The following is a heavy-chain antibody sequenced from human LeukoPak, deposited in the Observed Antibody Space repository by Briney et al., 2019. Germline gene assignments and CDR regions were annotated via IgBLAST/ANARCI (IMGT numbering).Heavy chain of an antibody. CDR3: ERQLCSGASCSRVKDAFDI. D-gene: IGHD2-15*01. CDR1: GGSISSYY. J-gene: IGHJ3*02. Sequence: SETLSLTCTVSGGSISSYYWSWIRQPPGKGLEWIGRIYTTGSTSYNPSLKSRVTMSVDTSKNQFSLKLRSVTAADTAVYYCERQLCSGASCSRVKDAFDIWGQRTMVTVYS. CDR2: IYTTGST. V-gene: IGHV4-4*07.